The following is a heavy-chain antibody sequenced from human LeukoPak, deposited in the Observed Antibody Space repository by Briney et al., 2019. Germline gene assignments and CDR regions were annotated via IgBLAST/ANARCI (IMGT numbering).Heavy chain of an antibody. Sequence: HPGGSLRLSCAASGFTFSSYEMNWVRQAPGKGLEWVSYISSSGSTIYYADSVKGRSTISRDNAKNSLYLQMNSLRAEDTAVYYCARERRSSWYSFDYWGQGTLVTVSS. J-gene: IGHJ4*02. CDR2: ISSSGSTI. CDR1: GFTFSSYE. CDR3: ARERRSSWYSFDY. V-gene: IGHV3-48*03. D-gene: IGHD6-13*01.